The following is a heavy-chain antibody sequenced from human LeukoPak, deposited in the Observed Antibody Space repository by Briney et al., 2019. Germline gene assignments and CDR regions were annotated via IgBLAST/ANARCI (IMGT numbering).Heavy chain of an antibody. Sequence: GGSLRLSCAASGFTFSSYWMSWVRQAPGKGLEWVANIKQDGSEKYYVDPVKGRFTISRDNAKNSLYLQMNSLRAEDTAVYYCARIGYSYGPLGYYYYMDVWGKGTTVTISS. CDR3: ARIGYSYGPLGYYYYMDV. J-gene: IGHJ6*03. V-gene: IGHV3-7*01. CDR1: GFTFSSYW. CDR2: IKQDGSEK. D-gene: IGHD5-18*01.